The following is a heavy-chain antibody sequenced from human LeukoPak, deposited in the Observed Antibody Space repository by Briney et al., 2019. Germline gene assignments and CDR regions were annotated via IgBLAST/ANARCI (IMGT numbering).Heavy chain of an antibody. J-gene: IGHJ4*02. Sequence: SETLSLTCTVSGGSISSYYWSWIRQPPGKGLEWIGYIYYSGSTNYNPSLKSRVTISVDTSKNQFSLKLSSVTAADTAVYYCARGDYYDSSGYYYFDYWGQGTLVTVSS. V-gene: IGHV4-59*01. D-gene: IGHD3-22*01. CDR3: ARGDYYDSSGYYYFDY. CDR1: GGSISSYY. CDR2: IYYSGST.